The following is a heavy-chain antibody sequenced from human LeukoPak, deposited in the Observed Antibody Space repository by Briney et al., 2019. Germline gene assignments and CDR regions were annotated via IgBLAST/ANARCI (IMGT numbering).Heavy chain of an antibody. V-gene: IGHV3-74*01. CDR3: GRATVTTRNSMDV. D-gene: IGHD4-17*01. J-gene: IGHJ6*02. Sequence: PGGSLRLSCAASGFTFSSHWMHWVRRGPGEGLVWVSRINTDGSSTYYADSVRGRFTISRDNAKNTLFPQMNGLRAEDTAVYYCGRATVTTRNSMDVWGQGTTVTVSS. CDR1: GFTFSSHW. CDR2: INTDGSST.